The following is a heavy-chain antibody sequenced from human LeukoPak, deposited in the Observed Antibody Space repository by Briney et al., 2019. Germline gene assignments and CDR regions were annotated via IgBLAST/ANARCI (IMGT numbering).Heavy chain of an antibody. J-gene: IGHJ3*02. V-gene: IGHV1-24*01. CDR2: FDPEDGET. CDR3: ATHTATTGTTGAFDI. D-gene: IGHD1-1*01. CDR1: GYSLTELS. Sequence: ASVKVSCKVSGYSLTELSIHWVRQGRGKGLEWMGGFDPEDGETIYAQKFQGRVTMTEDTSTDTAYMELSSLRSEDTAVYYCATHTATTGTTGAFDIWGQGTMVTISS.